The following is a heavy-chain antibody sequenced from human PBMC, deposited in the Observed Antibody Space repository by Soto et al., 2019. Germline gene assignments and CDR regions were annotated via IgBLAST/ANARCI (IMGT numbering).Heavy chain of an antibody. V-gene: IGHV4-61*01. J-gene: IGHJ6*02. Sequence: SETLFLTCTVSGGSVSSGSYYWTWIRQPPGKGLEWLGCIYYSGTTNYNPPLKSRITISVDTSGNQFSLKLSSVTAADTAVYFCARTYCTNTACQAHGIDVWGQGTTVTVSS. CDR3: ARTYCTNTACQAHGIDV. CDR2: IYYSGTT. D-gene: IGHD5-18*01. CDR1: GGSVSSGSYY.